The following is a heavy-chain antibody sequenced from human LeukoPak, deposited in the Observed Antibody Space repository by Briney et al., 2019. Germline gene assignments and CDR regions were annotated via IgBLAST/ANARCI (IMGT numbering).Heavy chain of an antibody. D-gene: IGHD2-21*02. V-gene: IGHV3-23*01. J-gene: IGHJ6*03. CDR1: GFTFSSYA. CDR2: ISDSGDYT. Sequence: GGSLRLSCAGSGFTFSSYAMSWVRQAPGQGLEWVSVISDSGDYTSYADSVRGRFTISRDNSRNTLYLQMISLRPEDTAVYYCAKGVVTAIINYYYMDVWGKGTTVTVSS. CDR3: AKGVVTAIINYYYMDV.